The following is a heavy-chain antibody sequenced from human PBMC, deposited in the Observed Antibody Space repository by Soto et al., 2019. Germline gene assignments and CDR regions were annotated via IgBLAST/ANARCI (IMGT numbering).Heavy chain of an antibody. CDR2: INSGGYT. CDR1: GFTVSSNY. V-gene: IGHV3-66*01. CDR3: ASGSEYLHVVY. J-gene: IGHJ4*02. Sequence: EVQLVESGGDLVQPGGSLRLSCAASGFTVSSNYMNWVCQAPGKGLEWVSVINSGGYTSYADSVKGRFTISRDNSKNTVYLQMNSLRAEDTAMYYCASGSEYLHVVYWGQGTLVTVSS. D-gene: IGHD3-9*01.